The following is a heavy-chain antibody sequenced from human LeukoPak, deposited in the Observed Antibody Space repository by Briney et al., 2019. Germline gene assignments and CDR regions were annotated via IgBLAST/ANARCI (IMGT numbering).Heavy chain of an antibody. Sequence: ASVKVSCKASGYTFSSYGISWVRQAPGQGLEWMGWISVYNGHTNYAQKLQGRVTMTTDTSTSTVYMELSSLRSEDTAVYYCARGGVGATTYVSFDPWGQGTLVTVSS. V-gene: IGHV1-18*01. J-gene: IGHJ5*02. D-gene: IGHD1-26*01. CDR3: ARGGVGATTYVSFDP. CDR2: ISVYNGHT. CDR1: GYTFSSYG.